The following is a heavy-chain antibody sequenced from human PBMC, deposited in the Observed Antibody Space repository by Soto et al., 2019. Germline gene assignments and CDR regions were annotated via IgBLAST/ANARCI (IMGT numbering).Heavy chain of an antibody. CDR1: GFTFSSYA. CDR2: ISGSGGST. J-gene: IGHJ6*02. V-gene: IGHV3-23*01. CDR3: AKGGSSSSQYYYYGMDV. Sequence: GGSLRLSCAASGFTFSSYAMSWVRQAPGKGLEWVSAISGSGGSTYYADSVKGRFTISRDNSKNTLYLQMNSLRAEDTAVYYCAKGGSSSSQYYYYGMDVWGQGTTVTVSS. D-gene: IGHD6-6*01.